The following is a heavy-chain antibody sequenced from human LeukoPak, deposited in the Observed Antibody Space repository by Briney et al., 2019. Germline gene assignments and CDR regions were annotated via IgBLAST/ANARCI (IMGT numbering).Heavy chain of an antibody. J-gene: IGHJ4*02. Sequence: SETLSLTCTVSGDSISSYYWSWIRQPPGKGPEWIGYISYSGNTNYNPSLKSRVTISADTSKNQFSLKLSSVTAADTAVYYCARVAAAGHPRNYFDYWGQGTLVTVSS. V-gene: IGHV4-59*12. D-gene: IGHD6-13*01. CDR1: GDSISSYY. CDR3: ARVAAAGHPRNYFDY. CDR2: ISYSGNT.